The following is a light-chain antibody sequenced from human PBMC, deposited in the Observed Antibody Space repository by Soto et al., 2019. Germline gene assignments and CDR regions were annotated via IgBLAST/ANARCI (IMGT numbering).Light chain of an antibody. Sequence: DIQMTQSPASVSASVGGRVTITCRASQNIWRLLAWYQPKQGKAPELRREEASSLQRGGPPRVSGSGSGTDCTLTSSSLQPEDFATDYCEQAGRFPITFGQGTRLEI. J-gene: IGKJ5*01. V-gene: IGKV1-12*01. CDR1: QNIWRL. CDR2: EAS. CDR3: EQAGRFPIT.